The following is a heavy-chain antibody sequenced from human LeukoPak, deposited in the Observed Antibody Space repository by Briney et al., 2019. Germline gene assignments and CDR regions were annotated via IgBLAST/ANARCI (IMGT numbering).Heavy chain of an antibody. D-gene: IGHD6-19*01. J-gene: IGHJ5*02. Sequence: GRSLRLSCAASGFTFSSYGMHWVRQAPGKGLEWVAVISYDGSNKYYADSVKGRFTISRDNSKNTLYLQMNSLRAEDTAVYYCAKDRLYSSGLNWFDPWGQGTLVTVSS. CDR1: GFTFSSYG. CDR3: AKDRLYSSGLNWFDP. CDR2: ISYDGSNK. V-gene: IGHV3-30*18.